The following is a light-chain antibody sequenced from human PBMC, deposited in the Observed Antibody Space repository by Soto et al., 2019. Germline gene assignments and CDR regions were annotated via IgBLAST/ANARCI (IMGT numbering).Light chain of an antibody. CDR1: SSDVGGYNY. V-gene: IGLV2-8*01. Sequence: QSALTQPPSASGSPGQSVTISCTGTSSDVGGYNYVSWYQQHPGKAPKLMIYEVTKRPSGVPDRFSGSNSGNKASLTVSGHQAEDEADSDCSSYAGSNKFKVFATGTEVTVL. CDR3: SSYAGSNKFKV. J-gene: IGLJ1*01. CDR2: EVT.